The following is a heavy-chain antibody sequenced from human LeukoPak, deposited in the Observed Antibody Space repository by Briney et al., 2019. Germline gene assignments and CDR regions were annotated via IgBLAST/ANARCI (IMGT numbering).Heavy chain of an antibody. CDR1: GGSISSYY. CDR3: ARRSWYVDY. V-gene: IGHV4-59*08. D-gene: IGHD6-13*01. Sequence: PSETLSLTCTVSGGSISSYYWSWIRQPPGKGLEWIGYIYSSGSTNYNPSLESRVTISEDTSKNQFSLKLSSATAADTAVYYCARRSWYVDYWGQGTLVTVSS. CDR2: IYSSGST. J-gene: IGHJ4*02.